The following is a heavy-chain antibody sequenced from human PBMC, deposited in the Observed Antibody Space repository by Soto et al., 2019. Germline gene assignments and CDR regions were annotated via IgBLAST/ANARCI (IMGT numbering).Heavy chain of an antibody. D-gene: IGHD1-7*01. V-gene: IGHV3-23*01. CDR3: ATDPNFS. J-gene: IGHJ5*01. CDR2: ISGSGKNT. CDR1: ASSFTECA. Sequence: PGGSLRLSCATSASSFTECAMGWVRQAPGKGLEWVSAISGSGKNTLYEDSVKGRFAISRDNSRKTLFLQMRSLRVDDTATYYCATDPNFSWGQGTVVTVSS.